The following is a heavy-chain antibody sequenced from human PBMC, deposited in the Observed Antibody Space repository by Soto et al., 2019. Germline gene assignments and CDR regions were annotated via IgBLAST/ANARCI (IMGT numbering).Heavy chain of an antibody. CDR1: GYSFPSHG. CDR2: ITTFNGNT. CDR3: ATLPTYDFDTSGYFLDD. Sequence: ASVKVSCKASGYSFPSHGIGWMRQAPGQGLEWMGWITTFNGNTNYAKKFQERVTMTADTSTSTVYMELRSLRYDDTAVYFCATLPTYDFDTSGYFLDDWVHVTLVTVSS. V-gene: IGHV1-18*01. J-gene: IGHJ4*01. D-gene: IGHD3-22*01.